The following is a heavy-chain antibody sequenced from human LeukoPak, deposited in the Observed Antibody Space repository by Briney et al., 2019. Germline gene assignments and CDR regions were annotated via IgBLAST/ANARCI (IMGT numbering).Heavy chain of an antibody. V-gene: IGHV3-48*04. Sequence: GGSLRLSCAASGFSFSTYSMNWVRQAPGKGLEWVSYIVGSSSTIYYADSVKGRFTISKDNAKNSLYLQMDSLRAEDTAVYYCATDSPETAAFDYWGQGTLVTVSS. CDR2: IVGSSSTI. CDR3: ATDSPETAAFDY. J-gene: IGHJ4*02. D-gene: IGHD1-1*01. CDR1: GFSFSTYS.